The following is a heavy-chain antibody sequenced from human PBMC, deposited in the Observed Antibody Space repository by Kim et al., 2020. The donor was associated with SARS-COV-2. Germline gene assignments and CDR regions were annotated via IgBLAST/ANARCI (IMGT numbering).Heavy chain of an antibody. CDR3: ARGGSGWYVAH. Sequence: GGSLRLSCSASGFTFSDFYMSWIRQAPGKGPEWISYITSTGGRTDYAESVKGRFTISRDDAENSLYLQMNNLRVEDTATYFCARGGSGWYVAHWGQGVLVTVSS. D-gene: IGHD6-19*01. CDR2: ITSTGGRT. V-gene: IGHV3-11*06. CDR1: GFTFSDFY. J-gene: IGHJ4*02.